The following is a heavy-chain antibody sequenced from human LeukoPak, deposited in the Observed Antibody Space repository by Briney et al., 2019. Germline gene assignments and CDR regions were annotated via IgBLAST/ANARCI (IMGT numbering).Heavy chain of an antibody. CDR2: ISWNSGSI. D-gene: IGHD6-13*01. V-gene: IGHV3-9*01. CDR1: GFTFDDYA. Sequence: SGGSLRLSCAASGFTFDDYAMHWVRQAPGKGLEWVSGISWNSGSIGYADSVKGRFTISRDNAKNSLYLQMNSLRAEDTALYYCAKAYRLYSSNFDYWGQGTLVTVSS. CDR3: AKAYRLYSSNFDY. J-gene: IGHJ4*02.